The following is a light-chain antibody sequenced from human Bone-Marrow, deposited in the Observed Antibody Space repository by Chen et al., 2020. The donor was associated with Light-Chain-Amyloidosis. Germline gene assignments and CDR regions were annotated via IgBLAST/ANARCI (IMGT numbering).Light chain of an antibody. V-gene: IGKV3-15*01. CDR3: QQFDKGPRT. CDR2: GAS. J-gene: IGKJ1*01. CDR1: QSVNNN. Sequence: EIVLTQSPVTLSASPGERAILSCRASQSVNNNLAWYQQRPGQPPRLLIYGASTRATGIPARFSGTGSGTEFTLTISSMQSEDFALYYCQQFDKGPRTFGQVTKVEIK.